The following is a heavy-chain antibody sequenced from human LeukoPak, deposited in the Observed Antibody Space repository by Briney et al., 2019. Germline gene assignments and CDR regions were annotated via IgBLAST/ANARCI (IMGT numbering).Heavy chain of an antibody. CDR1: GFTFSSYA. Sequence: PGGALRLFCAASGFTFSSYAMHWVRQAPGKGLEWVAVISYDGSNKYYADSVKGRFTITPATSQNTLDLQMNSLRAEDTAVYYCIRRPPLGWGQGTLVTVSS. V-gene: IGHV3-30-3*01. CDR3: IRRPPLG. J-gene: IGHJ4*02. CDR2: ISYDGSNK. D-gene: IGHD3-16*01.